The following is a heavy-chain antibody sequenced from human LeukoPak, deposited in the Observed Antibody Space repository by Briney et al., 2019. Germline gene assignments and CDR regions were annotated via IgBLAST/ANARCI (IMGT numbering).Heavy chain of an antibody. J-gene: IGHJ6*02. CDR1: GYTFTGYY. Sequence: ASVKVSCEASGYTFTGYYMHWVRQAPGQGLEWMGRINPNSGGTNYIQKFQGRVTMTRNTSISTAYMELSSLRSEDTAVYYCANFRGAIPDYYYYGMDVWGQGTTVTVSS. CDR3: ANFRGAIPDYYYYGMDV. D-gene: IGHD4/OR15-4a*01. V-gene: IGHV1-2*06. CDR2: INPNSGGT.